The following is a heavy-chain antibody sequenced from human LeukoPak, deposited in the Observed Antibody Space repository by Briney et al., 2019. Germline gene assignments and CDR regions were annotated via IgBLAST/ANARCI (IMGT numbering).Heavy chain of an antibody. CDR1: GYSFTSYW. CDR2: IDPSDSYT. V-gene: IGHV5-10-1*01. Sequence: GESLKISCKGSGYSFTSYWISWVRQMPGKGLEWMGRIDPSDSYTNHSPSFQGHVTISADKSISTAYLQWSSLKASDTAMYYCATTVTTRSPYYFDYWGQGTLVTVSS. J-gene: IGHJ4*02. D-gene: IGHD4-17*01. CDR3: ATTVTTRSPYYFDY.